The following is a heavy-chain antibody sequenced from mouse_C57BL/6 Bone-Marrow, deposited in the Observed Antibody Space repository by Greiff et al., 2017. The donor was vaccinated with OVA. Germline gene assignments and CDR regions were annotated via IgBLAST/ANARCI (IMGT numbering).Heavy chain of an antibody. CDR1: GYTFTSYW. CDR2: IYPGSGRT. V-gene: IGHV1-55*01. J-gene: IGHJ4*01. CDR3: ARSGITTVEGDFAMDY. D-gene: IGHD1-1*01. Sequence: VQLQQPGAELVKPGASVKMSCKASGYTFTSYWITWVKQRPGQGLEWIGDIYPGSGRTNYNEKFKRKATLTVDTSSSTAYMQLSSLTSEDSAVYYCARSGITTVEGDFAMDYWGQGTSVTVSS.